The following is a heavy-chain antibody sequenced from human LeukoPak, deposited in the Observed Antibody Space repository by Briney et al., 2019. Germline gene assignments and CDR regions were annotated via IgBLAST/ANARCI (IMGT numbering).Heavy chain of an antibody. Sequence: ASVKVSCRVSGYTLTGLSMHWVRQAPGQRLEWMGWINAGNGNTKYSQKFQGRVTITRDTSASTAYMELSSLRSEDTAVYYCASDDSSGYYYVYWGQGTLVTVSS. CDR2: INAGNGNT. CDR1: GYTLTGLS. D-gene: IGHD3-22*01. V-gene: IGHV1-3*01. J-gene: IGHJ4*02. CDR3: ASDDSSGYYYVY.